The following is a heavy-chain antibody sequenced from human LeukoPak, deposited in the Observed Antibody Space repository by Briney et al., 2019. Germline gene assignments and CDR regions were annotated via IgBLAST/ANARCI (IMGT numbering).Heavy chain of an antibody. CDR2: ISNSGGGT. D-gene: IGHD3-22*01. J-gene: IGHJ4*02. CDR1: GFTFSSYA. Sequence: GGSLRLSCAASGFTFSSYAMSWVRQAPGKGLEWVSAISNSGGGTYYADSVKGRFTVSRDDSKSTLYLQMNSLRAEDTAVYYCAKDPGWLPRDWGQGTLVTVPS. V-gene: IGHV3-23*01. CDR3: AKDPGWLPRD.